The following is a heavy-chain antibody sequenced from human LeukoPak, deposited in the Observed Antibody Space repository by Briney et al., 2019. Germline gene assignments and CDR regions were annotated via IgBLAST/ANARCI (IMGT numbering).Heavy chain of an antibody. J-gene: IGHJ4*02. CDR3: ARVGGDYYDSSGYSV. CDR1: GYTFTSYD. V-gene: IGHV1-8*01. CDR2: MNPNSGNT. Sequence: ASVKVSCKASGYTFTSYDINWVRQATGQGLEWMGWMNPNSGNTGYAQKFQGRVTMTRNTSISTAYMELSSLRSEDTAVYYCARVGGDYYDSSGYSVWGQGTLVTVSS. D-gene: IGHD3-22*01.